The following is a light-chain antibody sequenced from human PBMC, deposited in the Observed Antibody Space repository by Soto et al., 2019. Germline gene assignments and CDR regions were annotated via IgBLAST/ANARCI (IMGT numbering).Light chain of an antibody. CDR1: SSDVGGYNY. CDR2: DVN. J-gene: IGLJ1*01. V-gene: IGLV2-11*01. Sequence: QSVLTQPHSVSGSPGQSVAISCSGTSSDVGGYNYVSWYQQHPGKAPKLIIFDVNKRPSGVPDRFSGSKSGSTASLTTSGLQAEDEADYYCCSYGGSFYVVGTGTKLTVL. CDR3: CSYGGSFYV.